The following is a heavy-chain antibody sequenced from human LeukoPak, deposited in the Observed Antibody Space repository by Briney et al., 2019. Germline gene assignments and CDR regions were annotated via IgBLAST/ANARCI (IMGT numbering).Heavy chain of an antibody. J-gene: IGHJ4*02. CDR2: IYTSGST. CDR1: GGSISSGSYY. D-gene: IGHD3-22*01. V-gene: IGHV4-61*02. Sequence: SSETLSLTRTVSGGSISSGSYYWSWIRQPAGKGLEWIGRIYTSGSTNYNPSLESRVTISVDTSKNQFSLKLSSVTAADTAVYYCARDGTYYYDSSAYYTFDYWGQGTLVTVSS. CDR3: ARDGTYYYDSSAYYTFDY.